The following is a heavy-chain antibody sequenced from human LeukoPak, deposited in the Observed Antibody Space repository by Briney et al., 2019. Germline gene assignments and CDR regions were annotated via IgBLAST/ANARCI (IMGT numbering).Heavy chain of an antibody. CDR3: TRGLDYAFAFDI. CDR2: IYSGGST. V-gene: IGHV3-53*01. J-gene: IGHJ3*02. Sequence: GGSLRLSCAASGFTVSSNYMSWVRQAPGKGLEWVSVIYSGGSTYYADSVKGRFTISRDNSKNTLYLQMNSLRVEDTAAYYCTRGLDYAFAFDIWGQGTLVTVSS. CDR1: GFTVSSNY. D-gene: IGHD4-17*01.